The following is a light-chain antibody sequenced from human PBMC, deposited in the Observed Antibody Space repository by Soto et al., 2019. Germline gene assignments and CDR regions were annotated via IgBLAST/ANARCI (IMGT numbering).Light chain of an antibody. V-gene: IGKV1-33*01. Sequence: DIQMTQSPSSLSASIGDRVTITCQSSQDIRQYLNWYQPKPGKAPKLLIYDASRFETGVPSRFSGSGSGTDFTFTVSSLQPEDIATYYCHVYDYISAGFTFGPGNKVDLK. CDR2: DAS. CDR1: QDIRQY. J-gene: IGKJ3*01. CDR3: HVYDYISAGFT.